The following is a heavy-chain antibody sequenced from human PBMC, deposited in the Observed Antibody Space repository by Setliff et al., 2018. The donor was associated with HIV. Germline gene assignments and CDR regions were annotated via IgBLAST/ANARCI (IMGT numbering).Heavy chain of an antibody. V-gene: IGHV4-39*01. J-gene: IGHJ4*02. CDR1: GGSVSDSNVY. CDR2: IYYDGSA. D-gene: IGHD5-18*01. CDR3: ARRDGYSYGFYFDY. Sequence: SETLSLTCSVSGGSVSDSNVYWNWIRQSPGKGLEWIGNIYYDGSAYYNPSLKSRVTISADTSKNQFSLKLSSVTAADTAVYYCARRDGYSYGFYFDYWGQGTLVTVSS.